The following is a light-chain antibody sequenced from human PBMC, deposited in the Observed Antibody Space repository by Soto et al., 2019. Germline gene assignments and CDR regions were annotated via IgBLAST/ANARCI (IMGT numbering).Light chain of an antibody. CDR3: QSYDSSLSGSNV. CDR2: GNS. V-gene: IGLV1-40*01. CDR1: SSNIGAGYD. Sequence: QSVLTQPPSVSGAPGQRVTISCTGSSSNIGAGYDVHWYQQLPGTAPKLLIYGNSNRPSGVPDRFSGSKPGTSASLAITGLQAEDEADYYCQSYDSSLSGSNVFGTGTKATVL. J-gene: IGLJ1*01.